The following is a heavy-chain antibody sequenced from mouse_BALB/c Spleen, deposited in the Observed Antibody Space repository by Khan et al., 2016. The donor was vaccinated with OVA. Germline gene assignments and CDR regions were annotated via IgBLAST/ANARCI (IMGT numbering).Heavy chain of an antibody. D-gene: IGHD2-14*01. J-gene: IGHJ4*01. Sequence: QIQLVQSGPELKKPGATVRISCKASGYTFTTAGIQWVQKMPGKGLKWIGWINTHSGVPKYAEDFKGRFAFSLEISVNTAYLQITNLKNEDTATYFCARGGAAYYRNDVCAIEYWGQGTSVTVSS. CDR1: GYTFTTAG. CDR3: ARGGAAYYRNDVCAIEY. V-gene: IGHV9-4*02. CDR2: INTHSGVP.